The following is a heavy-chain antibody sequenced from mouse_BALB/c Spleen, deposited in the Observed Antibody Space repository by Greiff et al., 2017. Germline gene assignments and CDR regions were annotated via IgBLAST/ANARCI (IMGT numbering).Heavy chain of an antibody. Sequence: QVQLKESGAELVRPGTSVKISCKASGYTFTNYWLGWVKQRPGHGLEWIGDIYPGGGYTNYNEKFKGKATLTADTSSSTAYMQLSSLTSEDSAVYFCARPSYYAMDYWGQGTSVTVSS. V-gene: IGHV1-63*02. CDR3: ARPSYYAMDY. CDR2: IYPGGGYT. CDR1: GYTFTNYW. J-gene: IGHJ4*01.